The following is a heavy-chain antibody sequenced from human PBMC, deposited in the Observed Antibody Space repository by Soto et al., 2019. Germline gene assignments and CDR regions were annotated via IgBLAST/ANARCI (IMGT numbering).Heavy chain of an antibody. J-gene: IGHJ5*02. Sequence: GESLMISCQGSGYSFTNYWVGWVRQIPGRGLEWMGIIHPGDSDTRYSPFFQGQVTISADKSISTAYLQWSSLKASDTAMYYCARHNRYSSTWFEGWFDPWGQGTLVTVSS. CDR1: GYSFTNYW. V-gene: IGHV5-51*01. CDR2: IHPGDSDT. D-gene: IGHD6-13*01. CDR3: ARHNRYSSTWFEGWFDP.